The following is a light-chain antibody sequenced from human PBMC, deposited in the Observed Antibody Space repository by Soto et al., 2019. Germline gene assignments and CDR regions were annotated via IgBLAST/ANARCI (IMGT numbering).Light chain of an antibody. Sequence: DIHSINSPSTLSASVGDRVTITCRASHNIERWMAWYQQKPGKAPSLLIFDASTLHSGVPSRFSGSGSGTEFTLTISSLQPEDFATYYCLQHNSYPRTFGQGTTGDIK. V-gene: IGKV1-5*01. CDR1: HNIERW. CDR2: DAS. J-gene: IGKJ1*01. CDR3: LQHNSYPRT.